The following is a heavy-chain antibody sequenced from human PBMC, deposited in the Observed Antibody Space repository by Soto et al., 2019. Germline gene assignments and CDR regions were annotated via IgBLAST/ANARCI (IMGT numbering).Heavy chain of an antibody. CDR2: ISRSGGTT. CDR1: GFTFRNYA. D-gene: IGHD2-2*01. J-gene: IGHJ4*02. V-gene: IGHV3-23*01. CDR3: AKDRSSTSCYAFDY. Sequence: EVQLLESGGGLVQPGGSLRLSCAASGFTFRNYAMSWASQAPGKGLEWVSAISRSGGTTHYADSVKGRFTISRDNSKDTLYLQMIRLRVEDTAVYYCAKDRSSTSCYAFDYWGQGSLVTVSS.